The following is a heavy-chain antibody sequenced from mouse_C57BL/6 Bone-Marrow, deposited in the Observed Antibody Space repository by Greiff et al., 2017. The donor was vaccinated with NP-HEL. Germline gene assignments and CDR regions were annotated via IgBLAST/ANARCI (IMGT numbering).Heavy chain of an antibody. D-gene: IGHD1-1*01. V-gene: IGHV5-4*01. CDR3: ARCSSLDD. CDR1: GFTFSSYA. J-gene: IGHJ2*01. Sequence: EVHLVESGGGLVKPGGSLKLSCAASGFTFSSYAMSWVRQTPEKRLEWVAIISDGGSYTNSPDNVKGSFTISRDNATNNLYLQMSHLKSEDTAMYYCARCSSLDDWGQGTTLTVSS. CDR2: ISDGGSYT.